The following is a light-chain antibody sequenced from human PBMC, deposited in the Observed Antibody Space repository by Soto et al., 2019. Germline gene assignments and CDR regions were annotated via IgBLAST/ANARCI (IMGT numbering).Light chain of an antibody. J-gene: IGLJ2*01. CDR2: GNS. CDR3: QSYDSSLSGVV. CDR1: SSSIGAGYD. V-gene: IGLV1-40*01. Sequence: QSVLTQPHSVSGAPGQRVTISCTGSSSSIGAGYDVHWYQQLPGTAPKLLIYGNSNRPSGVPDRFSGSKSGTSASLAITGLQAEDEADYYCQSYDSSLSGVVFGGGTKLTVL.